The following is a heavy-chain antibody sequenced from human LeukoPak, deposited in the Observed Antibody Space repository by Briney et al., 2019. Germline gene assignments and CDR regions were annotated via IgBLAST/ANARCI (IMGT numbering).Heavy chain of an antibody. CDR3: AGRELRYYYYGMDV. Sequence: GGSLRLSCAASGFTFSSYWMSWVRQAPGKGLEWVSAISGSGGSTYYADSVKGRFTISRDNSKNTLYLQMNSLRAEDTAVYYCAGRELRYYYYGMDVWGQGTTVTVSS. D-gene: IGHD1-26*01. CDR2: ISGSGGST. J-gene: IGHJ6*02. V-gene: IGHV3-23*01. CDR1: GFTFSSYW.